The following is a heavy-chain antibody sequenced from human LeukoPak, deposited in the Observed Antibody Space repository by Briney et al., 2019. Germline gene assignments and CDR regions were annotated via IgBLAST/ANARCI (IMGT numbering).Heavy chain of an antibody. J-gene: IGHJ4*02. CDR3: ARLVDL. D-gene: IGHD3-3*01. Sequence: SETLSLTCTGSGGSISSYYWSWIRQPPGKGLEWIGYIYTSGSTNYNPSLKSRVTISVDTSKHQFSLKLSSVTAADTAVYYCARLVDLWGQGTLVTVSS. CDR2: IYTSGST. V-gene: IGHV4-4*09. CDR1: GGSISSYY.